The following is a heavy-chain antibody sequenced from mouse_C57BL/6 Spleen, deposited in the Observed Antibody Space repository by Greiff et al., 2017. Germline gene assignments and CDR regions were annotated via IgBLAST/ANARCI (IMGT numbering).Heavy chain of an antibody. CDR1: GYSFTGYY. Sequence: VHVKQSGPELVKPGASVKISCKASGYSFTGYYMNWVKQSPEKSLEWIGEINPSTGGTTYNQKFKAKATLTVDKSSSTAYMQLKSLTSEDSAVYYCARRGIYDGYYHWYFDVWGTGTTVTVSS. CDR3: ARRGIYDGYYHWYFDV. V-gene: IGHV1-42*01. J-gene: IGHJ1*03. CDR2: INPSTGGT. D-gene: IGHD2-3*01.